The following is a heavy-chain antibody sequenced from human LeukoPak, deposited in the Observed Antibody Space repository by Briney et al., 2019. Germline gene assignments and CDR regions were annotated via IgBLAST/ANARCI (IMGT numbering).Heavy chain of an antibody. CDR2: INPSGGST. CDR1: GYTFTSYY. V-gene: IGHV1-46*01. J-gene: IGHJ4*02. CDR3: ARRGGSNYDFSISGIDY. D-gene: IGHD3-3*01. Sequence: ASVKVSCKASGYTFTSYYMHWVRQAPGQGLEWMGIINPSGGSTSYAQKFQGRVTMTRDTSTSTVYMELSSLRSEDTAVYYCARRGGSNYDFSISGIDYWGQGTLVTVSS.